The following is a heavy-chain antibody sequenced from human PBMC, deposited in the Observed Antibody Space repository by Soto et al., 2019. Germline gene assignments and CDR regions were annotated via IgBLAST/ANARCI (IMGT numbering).Heavy chain of an antibody. Sequence: GGSLRLSCAASGFTFSSYAMHWVRQAPGKGLEYVSATSSNGGSTYYANSVKGRFTISRDNSKNTLYLQMGSLRAEDMAVYYCARDSIPRPHYDFWSGYSLDYWGQGTLVTVSS. CDR3: ARDSIPRPHYDFWSGYSLDY. J-gene: IGHJ4*02. CDR2: TSSNGGST. D-gene: IGHD3-3*01. CDR1: GFTFSSYA. V-gene: IGHV3-64*01.